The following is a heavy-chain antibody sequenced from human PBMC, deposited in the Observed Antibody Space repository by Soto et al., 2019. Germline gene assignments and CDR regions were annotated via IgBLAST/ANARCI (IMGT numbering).Heavy chain of an antibody. Sequence: QVQLVPSGAEVKKPGSSVKVSCKASGDTGSKFPIQWVRQAPGQGPEWMGGIIPMFGTTNYARKFRGRVTITADESTTTAYMELSSLQSDDTAVYYCAREIGYGDFSAALLDWGQGTLVTVSS. V-gene: IGHV1-69*01. CDR1: GDTGSKFP. J-gene: IGHJ4*02. D-gene: IGHD4-17*01. CDR3: AREIGYGDFSAALLD. CDR2: IIPMFGTT.